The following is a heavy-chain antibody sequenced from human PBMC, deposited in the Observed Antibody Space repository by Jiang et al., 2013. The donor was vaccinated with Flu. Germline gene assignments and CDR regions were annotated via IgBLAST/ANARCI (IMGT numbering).Heavy chain of an antibody. D-gene: IGHD3-16*02. Sequence: TVSSFTITWVRQAPWTGGLSGWEVIVPYLWYYKVTRQKFQGRVTITADESTGTAYMELSSLRPEDTAVYYCARSVTRADAFNIWGQGTMITVSS. J-gene: IGHJ3*02. CDR3: ARSVTRADAFNI. CDR1: TVSSFT. V-gene: IGHV1-69*01. CDR2: IVPYLWYY.